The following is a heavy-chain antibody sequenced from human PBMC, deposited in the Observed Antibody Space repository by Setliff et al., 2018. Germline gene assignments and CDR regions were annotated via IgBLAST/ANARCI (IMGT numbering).Heavy chain of an antibody. CDR1: GFTFGVFA. Sequence: GGSLRLSCAASGFTFGVFAMTWLRQAPGKGLEWFSGIGGRGISTYYADSVKGRFIISRDNSENTLYLQMNSLRTEDTAIYYGLKGGWGATYHSRGKGTLVTVAS. CDR3: LKGGWGATYHS. D-gene: IGHD1-26*01. V-gene: IGHV3-23*01. J-gene: IGHJ5*01. CDR2: IGGRGIST.